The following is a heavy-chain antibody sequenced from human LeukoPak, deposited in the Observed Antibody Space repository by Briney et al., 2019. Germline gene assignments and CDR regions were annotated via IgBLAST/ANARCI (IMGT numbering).Heavy chain of an antibody. J-gene: IGHJ2*01. CDR1: GASISSYY. Sequence: PSETLSLTCTVSGASISSYYWSWIRQPPGRGLEWIGHLYDGGTTNYNPSLKSRVTMSVDTSKNQFSLKLSSVTAADTAVYFCARGVARHWFFDLWGRGTLVTVSS. D-gene: IGHD2-15*01. CDR3: ARGVARHWFFDL. V-gene: IGHV4-59*12. CDR2: LYDGGTT.